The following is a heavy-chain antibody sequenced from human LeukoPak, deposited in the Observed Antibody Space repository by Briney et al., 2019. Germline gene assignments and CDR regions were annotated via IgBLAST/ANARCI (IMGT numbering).Heavy chain of an antibody. V-gene: IGHV3-48*04. D-gene: IGHD6-19*01. CDR3: ARDPGVGSGWYYFDQ. Sequence: GGSLRLSSAASRFSSTIYNMAWVRQTPGKGPWCGSYITNSGNKIYYADSVKGRFTISRDNAKSSLYLQMNSLRAEDTAVYYCARDPGVGSGWYYFDQWGQGTLVTVSS. CDR1: RFSSTIYN. J-gene: IGHJ4*02. CDR2: ITNSGNKI.